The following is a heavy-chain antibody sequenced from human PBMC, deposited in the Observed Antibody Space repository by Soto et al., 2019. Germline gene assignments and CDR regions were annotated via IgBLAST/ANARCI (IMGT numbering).Heavy chain of an antibody. D-gene: IGHD3-22*01. V-gene: IGHV1-69*01. Sequence: QEQLVQSGAEVKKPGSSVKVSCKASGGIFSSYAISWVRQAPGQGLEWMGGIIPIFGTANYAQKFQGRVTTTADESTNTAYMDLSSLKSEDTAIYFCARGGSGYVWFNEFWGQGTLVTVSS. CDR1: GGIFSSYA. CDR2: IIPIFGTA. J-gene: IGHJ4*02. CDR3: ARGGSGYVWFNEF.